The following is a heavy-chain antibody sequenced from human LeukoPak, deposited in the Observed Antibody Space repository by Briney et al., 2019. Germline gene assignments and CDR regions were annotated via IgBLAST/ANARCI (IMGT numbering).Heavy chain of an antibody. V-gene: IGHV3-30-3*01. J-gene: IGHJ4*02. CDR3: ARDHSSSWWASYFDY. CDR2: ISYDGSNE. D-gene: IGHD6-13*01. CDR1: GFTFSSYA. Sequence: GSLRLSCAASGFTFSSYAMHWVRQAPGKGLEWVAVISYDGSNEYYADSVKGRFTISRDNSKNTLYLQMNSLRAEDTAVYYCARDHSSSWWASYFDYWGQGTLVTISS.